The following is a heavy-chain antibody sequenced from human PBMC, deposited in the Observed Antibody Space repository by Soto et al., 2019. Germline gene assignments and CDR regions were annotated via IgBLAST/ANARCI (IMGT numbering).Heavy chain of an antibody. CDR3: ARDPTYSDTGMVVPAKYGMAV. D-gene: IGHD2-15*01. V-gene: IGHV1-69*12. CDR2: IIPIFGRA. Sequence: QLQLVQSGAEVTKPGSSVKVSCKASGGTFSSYAFSWVRQAPGQGLEWMGGIIPIFGRANYAQKFQGRVTITADESTSTGYMELSSLRPEDTAVYYCARDPTYSDTGMVVPAKYGMAVWGQGTTVTVSS. CDR1: GGTFSSYA. J-gene: IGHJ6*02.